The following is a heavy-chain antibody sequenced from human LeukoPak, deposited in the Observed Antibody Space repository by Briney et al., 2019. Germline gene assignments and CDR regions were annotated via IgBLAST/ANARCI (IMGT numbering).Heavy chain of an antibody. CDR3: AKGSAVGLGILDY. D-gene: IGHD1-26*01. J-gene: IGHJ4*02. V-gene: IGHV3-23*01. CDR2: ISGSGGSA. Sequence: GGSLRLSCAASGFTFSSYGMSWVRQAPGKGLEWVSAISGSGGSAYYADSVKGRFTISRDNSKNTLYLQMSSLRAEDTAVYYCAKGSAVGLGILDYWGQGTLVTVSS. CDR1: GFTFSSYG.